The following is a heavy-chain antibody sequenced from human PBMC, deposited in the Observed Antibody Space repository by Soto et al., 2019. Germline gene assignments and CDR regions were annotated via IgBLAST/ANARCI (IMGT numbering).Heavy chain of an antibody. D-gene: IGHD4-4*01. V-gene: IGHV1-69*01. CDR1: GGTFSSYA. Sequence: QVQLVQSGAEVKKPGSSVKVSCKASGGTFSSYAISWVRQAPGQGLEWMGGIIPIFGTANYAQKFQGRVTITADESTSTTYLELSSLRSEDTAVYYCAGADSSNYVAAYYYYGMDVWGQGTTVTVSS. CDR2: IIPIFGTA. J-gene: IGHJ6*02. CDR3: AGADSSNYVAAYYYYGMDV.